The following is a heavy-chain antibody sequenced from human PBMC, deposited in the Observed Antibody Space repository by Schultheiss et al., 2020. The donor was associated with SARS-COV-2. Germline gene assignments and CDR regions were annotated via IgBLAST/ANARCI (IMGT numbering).Heavy chain of an antibody. CDR3: ARAWNYVSFDY. J-gene: IGHJ4*02. D-gene: IGHD1-7*01. Sequence: GGSLRLSCAASGFTFSNAWMSWVRQAPGKGLEWVGRIKSKTDGGTTDYAAPVKGRFTISIDNSKNTLYLQMGSLRAEDMAVYYCARAWNYVSFDYWGQGTLVTVSS. CDR2: IKSKTDGGTT. V-gene: IGHV3-15*01. CDR1: GFTFSNAW.